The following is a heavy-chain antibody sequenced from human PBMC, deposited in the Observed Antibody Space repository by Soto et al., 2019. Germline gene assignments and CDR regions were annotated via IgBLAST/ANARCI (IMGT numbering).Heavy chain of an antibody. CDR1: GFTSDSYG. CDR3: AQGNYYGSGTSNY. D-gene: IGHD3-10*01. V-gene: IGHV3-30*18. J-gene: IGHJ4*02. Sequence: GGSLRLSCAASGFTSDSYGMHWVRQAPGKGLEWVAVISYDGSNKYYADSVKGRFTISRDNSRNTLYLEMNSLRAEDTAVFYCAQGNYYGSGTSNYWGQGTLVTVSS. CDR2: ISYDGSNK.